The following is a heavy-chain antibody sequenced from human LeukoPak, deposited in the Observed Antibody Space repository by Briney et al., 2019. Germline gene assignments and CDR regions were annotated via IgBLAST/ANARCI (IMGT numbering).Heavy chain of an antibody. Sequence: GGSLRLSCAASGFTFNSYGMHWVRQAPGKGLEWVALISYDGNNKYYADSVEGRFTISRDNSKNTLYLQMNTLRPEDTAVYYCAKGEMYSRGWYDWATSYWGQGTLVTVSS. J-gene: IGHJ4*02. V-gene: IGHV3-30*18. CDR2: ISYDGNNK. CDR3: AKGEMYSRGWYDWATSY. CDR1: GFTFNSYG. D-gene: IGHD6-19*01.